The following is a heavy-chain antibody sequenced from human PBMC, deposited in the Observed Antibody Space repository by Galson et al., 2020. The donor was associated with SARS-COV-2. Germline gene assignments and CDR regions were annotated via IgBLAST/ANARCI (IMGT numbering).Heavy chain of an antibody. V-gene: IGHV1-2*02. CDR2: INPNSGGT. D-gene: IGHD4-17*01. CDR1: GYTFTGYY. Sequence: ASVKVSCKASGYTFTGYYMHWVRQAPGQGLEWMGWINPNSGGTNYAQKFQGRVTMTRDTSISTAYMELSRLRSDDTAVYYCARGDLGLGLRFFDYWGQGTLVTVSS. CDR3: ARGDLGLGLRFFDY. J-gene: IGHJ4*02.